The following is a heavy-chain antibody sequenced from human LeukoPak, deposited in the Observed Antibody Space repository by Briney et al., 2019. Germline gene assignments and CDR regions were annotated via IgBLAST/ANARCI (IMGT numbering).Heavy chain of an antibody. CDR2: ISYDGSNK. J-gene: IGHJ4*02. CDR1: GFTFSSYG. CDR3: AKACSTSCHGLALDY. V-gene: IGHV3-30*18. Sequence: GGSLRLSCAASGFTFSSYGMHWVRQAPGKGLEWVAVISYDGSNKYYADSVKGRFTISRDNSKNTLYLQMNSLRAEDTAVYYCAKACSTSCHGLALDYWGQGTLVTVSS. D-gene: IGHD2-2*01.